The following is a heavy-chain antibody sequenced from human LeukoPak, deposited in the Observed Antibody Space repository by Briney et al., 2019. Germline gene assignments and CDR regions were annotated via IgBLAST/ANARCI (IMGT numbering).Heavy chain of an antibody. CDR2: ISGSGGGT. CDR3: AKDGPYTSTWYRTSAFDY. J-gene: IGHJ4*02. CDR1: GFTFSSYA. V-gene: IGHV3-23*01. Sequence: PGGSLRLSCAPSGFTFSSYAMSWVRQAPGKGLEWVSAISGSGGGTSYADSVKGRFSISRDNSKNTLYLQMNSLRAEDTAVYYCAKDGPYTSTWYRTSAFDYWGQGTLVTVSS. D-gene: IGHD6-13*01.